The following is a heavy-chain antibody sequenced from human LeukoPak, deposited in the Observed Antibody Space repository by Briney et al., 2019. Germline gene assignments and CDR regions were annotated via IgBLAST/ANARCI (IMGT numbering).Heavy chain of an antibody. Sequence: PGGSLRLSCAASGFAFNTAWLSWVRQAPGKGLEWVGRIKTKTDGGRTDYAAPVEGRFTISRDDSKKTLYLQMNSLKSEDTAVYYCTIEYGGNEEEWGQGTLVTVSS. CDR2: IKTKTDGGRT. CDR3: TIEYGGNEEE. CDR1: GFAFNTAW. J-gene: IGHJ4*02. D-gene: IGHD4-23*01. V-gene: IGHV3-15*01.